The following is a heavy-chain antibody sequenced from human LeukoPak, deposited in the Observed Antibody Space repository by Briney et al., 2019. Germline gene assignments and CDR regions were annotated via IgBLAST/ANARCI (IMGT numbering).Heavy chain of an antibody. Sequence: ASVKVSCKASGYTFTSYGISWVRQAPGQGLEWMGWISAYNGNTNYAQKLQGRVTMTTDTSTSTAYMELRSLRSDDTAVYYCARGPHTIFVSPYMDVRGKGTTVTVSS. CDR2: ISAYNGNT. CDR3: ARGPHTIFVSPYMDV. J-gene: IGHJ6*03. D-gene: IGHD3-3*01. V-gene: IGHV1-18*01. CDR1: GYTFTSYG.